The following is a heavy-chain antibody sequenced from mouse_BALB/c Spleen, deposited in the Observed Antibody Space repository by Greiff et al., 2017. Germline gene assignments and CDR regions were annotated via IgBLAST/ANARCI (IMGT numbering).Heavy chain of an antibody. V-gene: IGHV3-2*02. Sequence: DVKLQESGPGLVKPSQSLSLTCTVTGYSITSDYAWNWIRQFPGNKLEWMGYISYSGSTSYNPSLKSRISITRDTSKNQFFLQLNSVTTEDTATYYCARSHYLDYWGQGTTLTVSS. CDR1: GYSITSDYA. CDR2: ISYSGST. J-gene: IGHJ2*01. D-gene: IGHD1-1*02. CDR3: ARSHYLDY.